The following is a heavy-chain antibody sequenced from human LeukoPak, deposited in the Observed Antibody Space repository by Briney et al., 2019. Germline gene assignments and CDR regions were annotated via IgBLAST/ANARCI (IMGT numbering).Heavy chain of an antibody. Sequence: ASVKVPCKASGYTFTSYGISWVRQAPGEGPEWKGWIIAYKGNTNYAQKLPGRVTMTTDTSTSTAYMELRSLRSDDTGVYYCARAWYSSSGNWFDPWGQGTLVTVSS. CDR2: IIAYKGNT. D-gene: IGHD6-6*01. V-gene: IGHV1-18*01. CDR3: ARAWYSSSGNWFDP. CDR1: GYTFTSYG. J-gene: IGHJ5*02.